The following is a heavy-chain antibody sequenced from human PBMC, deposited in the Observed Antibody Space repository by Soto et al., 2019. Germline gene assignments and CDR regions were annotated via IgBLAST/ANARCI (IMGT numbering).Heavy chain of an antibody. J-gene: IGHJ4*02. CDR3: ARYYDILTGYYNPHDY. V-gene: IGHV1-18*01. CDR1: GYTFTSYG. Sequence: QVQLVQSGAEVKKPGASVKVSCKASGYTFTSYGISWVRQAPGQGLEWMGWISAYNGNTNYAQKLQGRVTMTTDTSTSTADMELRSLRSDDTAVYYCARYYDILTGYYNPHDYWGQGTLVTVSS. D-gene: IGHD3-9*01. CDR2: ISAYNGNT.